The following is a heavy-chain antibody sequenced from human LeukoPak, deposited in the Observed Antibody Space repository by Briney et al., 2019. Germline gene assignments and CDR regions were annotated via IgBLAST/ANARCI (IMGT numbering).Heavy chain of an antibody. D-gene: IGHD3-22*01. CDR1: GYSISSGYY. J-gene: IGHJ4*02. CDR2: IYRSGST. Sequence: SETLSLTCTVSGYSISSGYYWGWIRQPPGKGLEWIGSIYRSGSTYYNPSLKSRVTISVDTSKNQFSLKLSSVTAADTAVYYCARDYDSSGYCLDYWGQGTLVTVSS. CDR3: ARDYDSSGYCLDY. V-gene: IGHV4-38-2*02.